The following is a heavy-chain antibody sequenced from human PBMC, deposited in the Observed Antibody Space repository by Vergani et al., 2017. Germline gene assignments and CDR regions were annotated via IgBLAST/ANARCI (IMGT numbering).Heavy chain of an antibody. Sequence: QVQLQQWGAGLLKPPETLSLTCAVYGGPLSGYYWSWIRQPPGKELEWIGEISESGSTNYNPSLKSRVTISIDTSKSHFSLKLSSVTAADTAVYYCARVVMYGWFDPWGQGTLVTVSS. CDR1: GGPLSGYY. CDR2: ISESGST. V-gene: IGHV4-34*01. J-gene: IGHJ5*02. CDR3: ARVVMYGWFDP. D-gene: IGHD2-8*01.